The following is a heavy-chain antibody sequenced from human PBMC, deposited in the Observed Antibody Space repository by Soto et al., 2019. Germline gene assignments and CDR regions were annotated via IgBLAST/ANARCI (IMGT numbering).Heavy chain of an antibody. Sequence: SDTLSLTCTVSGGSISSGGYYWSWIRQHPGKGLEWIGYIYYSGSTHYNPSLKSRVTISVDTSKNQFSLKLSSVTAADTAVYYCARGRYGDYETLIDYWGQGTLVTVSS. CDR2: IYYSGST. J-gene: IGHJ4*02. CDR3: ARGRYGDYETLIDY. CDR1: GGSISSGGYY. V-gene: IGHV4-31*03. D-gene: IGHD4-17*01.